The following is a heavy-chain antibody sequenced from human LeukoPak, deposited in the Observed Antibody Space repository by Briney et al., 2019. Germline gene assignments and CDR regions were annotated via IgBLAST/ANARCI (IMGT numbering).Heavy chain of an antibody. V-gene: IGHV3-7*03. CDR2: IKQDGSEK. D-gene: IGHD3-9*01. J-gene: IGHJ4*02. Sequence: GGSLRLSCAASGFTFSLYWMNWVRRAPGKGLEWVANIKQDGSEKNYVDSVKGRFTISRDNAKNSLYLQMNNLRVEDTAMYYCAGGTGFIIKDWGQGTLVPVSS. CDR3: AGGTGFIIKD. CDR1: GFTFSLYW.